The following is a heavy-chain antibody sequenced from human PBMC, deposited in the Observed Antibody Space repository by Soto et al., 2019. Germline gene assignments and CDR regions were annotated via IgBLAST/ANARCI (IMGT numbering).Heavy chain of an antibody. CDR3: ARAQGDGYKWGVCFDY. CDR1: GFTFSSYA. V-gene: IGHV3-30-3*01. CDR2: ISYDGSNK. Sequence: GGSLRLSCAASGFTFSSYAMHWVRQAPGKGLEWVAVISYDGSNKYYADSVKGRFTISRDNSKNTLYLQMNSLRAEDTAVYYCARAQGDGYKWGVCFDYWGQGTLVTVSS. D-gene: IGHD1-20*01. J-gene: IGHJ4*02.